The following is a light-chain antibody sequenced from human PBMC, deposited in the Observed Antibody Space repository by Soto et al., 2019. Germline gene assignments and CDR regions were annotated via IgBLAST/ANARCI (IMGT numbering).Light chain of an antibody. CDR2: DAF. CDR3: QQRSNWSPPFT. V-gene: IGKV3-11*01. CDR1: QSVGIY. Sequence: LTQSPATLSLSPGERATLSCRASQSVGIYLAWYQQKPGQAPRLLIYDAFQRATGIPARFSGSGSETDFTLTISSLEPEDFAVYYCQQRSNWSPPFTFGPGTKVEMK. J-gene: IGKJ2*01.